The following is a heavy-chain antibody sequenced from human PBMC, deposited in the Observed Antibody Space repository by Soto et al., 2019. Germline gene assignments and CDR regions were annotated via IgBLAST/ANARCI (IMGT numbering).Heavy chain of an antibody. V-gene: IGHV3-15*07. Sequence: EVQLVESGGGLIEPGGSLRLSCAASGFTFSRAWMNWVRQTPGKGLEWVGRIKSKSDGGTVDYPAAMRERFTISRDDSKNTLYLQVNSLETEDTGVYYCTADRGVDTPLVAYDFWGQGTLVTVSS. CDR3: TADRGVDTPLVAYDF. D-gene: IGHD5-18*01. CDR2: IKSKSDGGTV. J-gene: IGHJ4*02. CDR1: GFTFSRAW.